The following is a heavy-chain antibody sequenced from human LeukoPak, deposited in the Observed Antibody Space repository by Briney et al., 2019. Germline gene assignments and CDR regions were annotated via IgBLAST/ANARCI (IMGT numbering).Heavy chain of an antibody. D-gene: IGHD3-3*01. CDR3: ATNPLEWLFRFVP. V-gene: IGHV4-4*02. CDR1: GGSLSSSNW. CDR2: IYHSGST. Sequence: SGTLSLTCAVSGGSLSSSNWWSWVRQPPGKGLEWIGEIYHSGSTNYNPSLKSRVTISVDKSKNQFSLKLSSVTAADTAVYYCATNPLEWLFRFVPWGQGTLVTVSS. J-gene: IGHJ5*02.